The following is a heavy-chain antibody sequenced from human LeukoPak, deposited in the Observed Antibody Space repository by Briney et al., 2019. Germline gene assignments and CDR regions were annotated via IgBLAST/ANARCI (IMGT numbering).Heavy chain of an antibody. CDR3: ARLYDSSGYYDY. CDR1: GFTLSSYS. CDR2: ISSSSSYI. V-gene: IGHV3-21*01. D-gene: IGHD3-22*01. Sequence: PGGSLRLSCAASGFTLSSYSMNWVRQAPGKGLEWVSAISSSSSYIYYADSVKGRFTISRDNAKNSLYLQMNSLRAEDTAVYYCARLYDSSGYYDYWGQGTLVTVSS. J-gene: IGHJ4*02.